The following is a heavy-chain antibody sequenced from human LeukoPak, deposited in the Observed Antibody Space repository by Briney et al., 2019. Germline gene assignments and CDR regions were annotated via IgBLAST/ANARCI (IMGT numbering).Heavy chain of an antibody. CDR3: VRGSFDSSDYYQVPPFRS. V-gene: IGHV3-74*01. J-gene: IGHJ4*02. D-gene: IGHD3-22*01. Sequence: GVSLRLSCAASGLTFSSHWMHWVRQAPGKGLVWVSRITNDGSSTTYADSVKGRSTISRDNAKNMLYLQVNSLRAEDTAVYYCVRGSFDSSDYYQVPPFRSWGQGTLVTVSS. CDR1: GLTFSSHW. CDR2: ITNDGSST.